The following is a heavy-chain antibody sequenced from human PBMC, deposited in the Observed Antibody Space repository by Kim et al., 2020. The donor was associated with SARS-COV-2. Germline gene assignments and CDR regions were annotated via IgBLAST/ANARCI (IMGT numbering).Heavy chain of an antibody. CDR2: INSNGDST. J-gene: IGHJ2*01. D-gene: IGHD3-10*01. Sequence: GGSLRLSCAASGFTFNKSPMHWIRQAPGKGLEYVSAINSNGDSTYYAGSVRGRFTISRDNSKNTLYLQMASLRPDDMALYYCARRSGGDAYYYFDLWGRGTLVTVSS. CDR3: ARRSGGDAYYYFDL. V-gene: IGHV3-64*02. CDR1: GFTFNKSP.